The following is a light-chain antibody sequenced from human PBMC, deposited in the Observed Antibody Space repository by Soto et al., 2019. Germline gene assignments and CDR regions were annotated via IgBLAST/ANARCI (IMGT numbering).Light chain of an antibody. CDR1: QSVLYSSNNKKY. J-gene: IGKJ4*01. CDR3: QQSSSTPLT. Sequence: DIVMTQSPDSLAVSLGERATINCKSSQSVLYSSNNKKYLAWYQQKPGQPPKLLIYWASTRESGVPDRFSGSGSGTDFTLHISSLQAEDVAVYYCQQSSSTPLTFGGGTKVEIK. CDR2: WAS. V-gene: IGKV4-1*01.